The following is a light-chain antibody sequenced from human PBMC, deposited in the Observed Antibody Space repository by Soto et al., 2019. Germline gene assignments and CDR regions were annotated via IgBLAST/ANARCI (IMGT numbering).Light chain of an antibody. CDR2: DAF. Sequence: LTQSPATLSLSPGERATLSCRASQSISSYLAWYQQKPGQAPRLLIYDAFNRATGIPARFSGSGSGTDFTLTISSLEPEDFAVYYCQHRSTWPLTFGGGTKVEIK. CDR3: QHRSTWPLT. CDR1: QSISSY. J-gene: IGKJ4*01. V-gene: IGKV3-11*01.